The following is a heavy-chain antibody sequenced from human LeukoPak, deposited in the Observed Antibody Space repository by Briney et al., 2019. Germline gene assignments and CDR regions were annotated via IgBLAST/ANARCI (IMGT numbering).Heavy chain of an antibody. V-gene: IGHV1-2*02. CDR3: ARDPHYDFWSGGWNNAFDI. Sequence: GASVKVSCKTSGSSLTGHYLHWLRQAPGQGLEWMGWINPNSDGTSYARPFQGRVTMTRDTSISTAYMELSRLRSDDTAVYYCARDPHYDFWSGGWNNAFDIWGQGTMVTVSS. D-gene: IGHD3-3*01. J-gene: IGHJ3*02. CDR2: INPNSDGT. CDR1: GSSLTGHY.